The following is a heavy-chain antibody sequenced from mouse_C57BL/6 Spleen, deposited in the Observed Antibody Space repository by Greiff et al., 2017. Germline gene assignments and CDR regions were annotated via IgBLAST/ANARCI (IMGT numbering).Heavy chain of an antibody. CDR2: IYPSDSET. CDR3: ARDSPYYFDY. CDR1: GYTFTSYW. V-gene: IGHV1-61*01. Sequence: QVQLKQPGAELVRPGSSVKLSCKASGYTFTSYWMAWVQQRPGQGLEWIGTIYPSDSETHYNQKFKDKATLTVDKSSSTAYMQLSSLTSEDSAVYYCARDSPYYFDYWGQGTTLTVSS. J-gene: IGHJ2*01. D-gene: IGHD2-12*01.